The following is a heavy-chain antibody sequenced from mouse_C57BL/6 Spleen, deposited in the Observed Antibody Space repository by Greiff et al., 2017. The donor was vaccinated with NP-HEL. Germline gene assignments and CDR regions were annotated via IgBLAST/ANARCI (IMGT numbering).Heavy chain of an antibody. D-gene: IGHD2-4*01. CDR2: INPRSGNT. CDR3: ASNYDSGY. V-gene: IGHV1-81*01. J-gene: IGHJ2*01. CDR1: GYTFTSYG. Sequence: VQGVESGAELARPGASVKLSCKASGYTFTSYGISWVKQRTGKGLECIGEINPRSGNTYYNEKFKGKATLTADKSSSTAYMELRSVTSEDSAVYYCASNYDSGYWGQGTTLAVAS.